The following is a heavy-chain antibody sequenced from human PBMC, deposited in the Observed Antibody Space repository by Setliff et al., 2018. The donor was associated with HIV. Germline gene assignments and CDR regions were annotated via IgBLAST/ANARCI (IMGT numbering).Heavy chain of an antibody. CDR2: IYSTGST. D-gene: IGHD4-17*01. Sequence: QTLSLTCTVSGASITSHYWSWIRQSPGRELEWIGYIYSTGSTNYNPSLQSRVSISMDASKNKFSLKVTSVTSADTAVYYCAKGAGFYGDYTFDYWGQGNLVTVSS. CDR1: GASITSHY. J-gene: IGHJ4*02. CDR3: AKGAGFYGDYTFDY. V-gene: IGHV4-59*11.